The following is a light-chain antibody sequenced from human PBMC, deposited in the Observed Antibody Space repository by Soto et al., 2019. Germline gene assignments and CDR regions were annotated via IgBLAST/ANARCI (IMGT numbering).Light chain of an antibody. Sequence: QSVLTQPPSVSGAPGQRVTISCTGSSSNIGAGYDIHWYQQLPGTAPKLLIYGNINRPSGVPDRFSGSKSGTSASLAITGLQAEDEADYYCQSYASSLSGSVVFGGGTKLTVL. V-gene: IGLV1-40*01. CDR1: SSNIGAGYD. J-gene: IGLJ2*01. CDR2: GNI. CDR3: QSYASSLSGSVV.